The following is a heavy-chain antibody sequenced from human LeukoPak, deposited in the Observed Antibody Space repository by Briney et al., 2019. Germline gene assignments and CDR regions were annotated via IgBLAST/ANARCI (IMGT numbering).Heavy chain of an antibody. V-gene: IGHV3-48*03. J-gene: IGHJ4*02. CDR2: ISGSGDVI. Sequence: GGSLRLSCSASGFTFTNYEMNWVRQAPGKGLEWVSYISGSGDVIHYAGSVKGRFIISRDNAENSLFLQMNSLRAEDAAVYFCARPLGYSGSGSYYAYWGQGTLVTVSS. CDR1: GFTFTNYE. CDR3: ARPLGYSGSGSYYAY. D-gene: IGHD3-10*01.